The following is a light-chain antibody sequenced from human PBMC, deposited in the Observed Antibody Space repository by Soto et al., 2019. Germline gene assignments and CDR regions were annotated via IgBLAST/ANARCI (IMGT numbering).Light chain of an antibody. V-gene: IGLV2-8*01. CDR2: EVS. Sequence: ALTQPPSASGSPGQSVTISCTGTSSDVGGYNYVSWYQQHPGKAPKLMIYEVSKRPSGVPDRFSGSKSGDTASLTVSGLQAEDEADYYCSSCAGSNNYVFGTGTKVTVL. J-gene: IGLJ1*01. CDR3: SSCAGSNNYV. CDR1: SSDVGGYNY.